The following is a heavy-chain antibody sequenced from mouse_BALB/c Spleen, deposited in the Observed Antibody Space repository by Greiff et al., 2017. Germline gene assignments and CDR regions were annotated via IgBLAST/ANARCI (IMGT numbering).Heavy chain of an antibody. CDR1: GFTFTDYY. D-gene: IGHD2-4*01. CDR3: ARDGRYDYGGSWFAY. V-gene: IGHV7-3*02. J-gene: IGHJ3*01. Sequence: EVKLVESGGGLVQPGGSLRLSCATSGFTFTDYYMSWVRQPPGKALEWLGFIRNKANGYTTEYSASVKGRFTISRDNSQSILYLQMNTLRAEDSATYYCARDGRYDYGGSWFAYWGQGTLVTVSA. CDR2: IRNKANGYTT.